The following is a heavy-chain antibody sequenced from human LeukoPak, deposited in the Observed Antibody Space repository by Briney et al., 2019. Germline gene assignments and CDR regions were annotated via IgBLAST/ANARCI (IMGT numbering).Heavy chain of an antibody. Sequence: RRSLRLSCAASGFTFSGDWMTWVRQGPGKGVEWVANIKHNGNEKNYVDSVEGRFTISRENAKNSLSLHMNSLTAEDRAVYYCARELRTFDTWGQGTLVTVSS. V-gene: IGHV3-7*01. CDR2: IKHNGNEK. CDR3: ARELRTFDT. D-gene: IGHD3-16*01. J-gene: IGHJ4*02. CDR1: GFTFSGDW.